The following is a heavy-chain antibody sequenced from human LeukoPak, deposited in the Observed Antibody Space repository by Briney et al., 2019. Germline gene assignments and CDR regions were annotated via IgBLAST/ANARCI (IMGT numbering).Heavy chain of an antibody. CDR2: LWYDGSNK. CDR1: GFIFSSYG. CDR3: ARDHGGDGYSPFDY. Sequence: PGGSLRLSCAASGFIFSSYGMHWVRQAPGKGLEWVAGLWYDGSNKYYAESVKGRFTISRDNSKNTLHLQMNSLRVEDTAVYYCARDHGGDGYSPFDYWGQGTQVTVSS. D-gene: IGHD5-24*01. V-gene: IGHV3-33*08. J-gene: IGHJ4*02.